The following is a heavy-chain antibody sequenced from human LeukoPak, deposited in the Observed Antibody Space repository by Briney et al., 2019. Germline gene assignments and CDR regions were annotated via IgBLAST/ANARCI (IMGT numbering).Heavy chain of an antibody. CDR2: IYYSGST. Sequence: PSETLSLTCTVSGFTIRSDNWSWIRQAPGKGLEWIGYIYYSGSTNYNPTLKRRVITSVGTTNKQFLLQLKSVTAADAAVYYCARRGYYSGSWVSDYWGQGTLVTVSS. J-gene: IGHJ4*02. D-gene: IGHD5-18*01. CDR3: ARRGYYSGSWVSDY. V-gene: IGHV4-59*08. CDR1: GFTIRSDN.